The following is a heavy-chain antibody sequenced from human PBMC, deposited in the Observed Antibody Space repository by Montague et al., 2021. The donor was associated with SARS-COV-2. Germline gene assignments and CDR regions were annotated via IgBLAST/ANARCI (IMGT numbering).Heavy chain of an antibody. CDR1: GFSFSPFW. V-gene: IGHV3-7*05. CDR2: IKPDGSDH. CDR3: ARDPNWGAH. Sequence: SLRLSCAASGFSFSPFWMTWVRQAPGKGLEWVASIKPDGSDHYYVESVKGRFTISRDNARNSLYLQLNNLRAEDTAVYYCARDPNWGAHWGQGNLVTVSS. J-gene: IGHJ4*02. D-gene: IGHD7-27*01.